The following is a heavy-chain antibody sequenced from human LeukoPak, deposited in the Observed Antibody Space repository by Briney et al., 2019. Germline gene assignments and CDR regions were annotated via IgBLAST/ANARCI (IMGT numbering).Heavy chain of an antibody. CDR1: GGTISNYY. V-gene: IGHV4-59*12. Sequence: SETLSLTCTVSGGTISNYYWSWIRQPPGKGLEWIGYIYYSGNTNYNPSLKSRVTISVDTSKNQVSLKVTSASAADTAVYYCARARTSGWYGEYFYYYMDVWGIGTTVTISS. CDR2: IYYSGNT. CDR3: ARARTSGWYGEYFYYYMDV. D-gene: IGHD6-19*01. J-gene: IGHJ6*03.